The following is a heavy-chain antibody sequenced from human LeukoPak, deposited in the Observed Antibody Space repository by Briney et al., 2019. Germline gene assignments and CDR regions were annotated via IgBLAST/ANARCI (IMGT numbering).Heavy chain of an antibody. V-gene: IGHV3-21*01. J-gene: IGHJ4*02. CDR2: ITSSSSYI. D-gene: IGHD4-11*01. CDR3: VRLYDDYTNGHFDS. Sequence: GGSLRLSCAASGFTFSRYWMNWVRQAPGKGLEWVSSITSSSSYIYYADSVKGRFTISRHNAKNSLYLQLNSLRAEDTAVYYCVRLYDDYTNGHFDSWGQGTLVTVSS. CDR1: GFTFSRYW.